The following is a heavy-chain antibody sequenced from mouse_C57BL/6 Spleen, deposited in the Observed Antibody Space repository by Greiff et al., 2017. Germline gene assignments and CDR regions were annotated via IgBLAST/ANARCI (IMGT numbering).Heavy chain of an antibody. CDR1: GFTFSSYA. D-gene: IGHD1-1*01. Sequence: EVQGVESGGGLVKPGGSLKLSCAASGFTFSSYAMSWVRQTPEKRLEWVATISDGGSYTYYPDNVKGRFTISIDTDKNNLYLQMSHLKSEDTAMYYCASPNYYGSSRYWYFDVWGTGTTVTVSA. CDR3: ASPNYYGSSRYWYFDV. CDR2: ISDGGSYT. J-gene: IGHJ1*03. V-gene: IGHV5-4*01.